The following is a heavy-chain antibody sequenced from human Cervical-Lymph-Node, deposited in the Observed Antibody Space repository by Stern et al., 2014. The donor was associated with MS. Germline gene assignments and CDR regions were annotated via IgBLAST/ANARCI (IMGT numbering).Heavy chain of an antibody. J-gene: IGHJ6*02. CDR1: GFSLTTAGMS. Sequence: QVTLKESGPALVKPTQTLTLTCTFSGFSLTTAGMSVSWIRQPLGKALEWLALIDWDDAKFFNTYLKTRLSISRDTSTNQVRLTLTNMDPVDTATYYCARVVTAMPDSDPSVVDVWGQGTTVTVTS. D-gene: IGHD2-21*02. CDR2: IDWDDAK. V-gene: IGHV2-70*04. CDR3: ARVVTAMPDSDPSVVDV.